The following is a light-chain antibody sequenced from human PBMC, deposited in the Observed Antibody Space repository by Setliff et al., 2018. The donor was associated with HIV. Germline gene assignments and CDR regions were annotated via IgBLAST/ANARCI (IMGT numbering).Light chain of an antibody. CDR1: SSDIGSYNL. J-gene: IGLJ1*01. CDR2: EVS. Sequence: SVLTQPASVSGSLGQSITISCTGTSSDIGSYNLVSWYQQHPGKAPELIISEVSKGPSGISSRFSGSKSGNTASLTISGLQTEDEADYYCCSYSGGSTLFVFGPGTRSPS. CDR3: CSYSGGSTLFV. V-gene: IGLV2-23*02.